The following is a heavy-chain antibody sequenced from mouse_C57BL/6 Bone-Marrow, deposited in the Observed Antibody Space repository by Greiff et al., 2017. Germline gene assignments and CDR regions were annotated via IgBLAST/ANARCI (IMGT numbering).Heavy chain of an antibody. V-gene: IGHV2-2*01. CDR2: IWSGGST. Sequence: VKLVESGPGLVQPSQSLSITCTVSGFSLTSYGVHWVRQSSGKGLEWLGVIWSGGSTDYNAAFISRLSISKDNPKSQVFFKMNSLQADDTAIYYCARSRWLNYAMDYWGQGTSVTVSS. CDR1: GFSLTSYG. D-gene: IGHD2-3*01. CDR3: ARSRWLNYAMDY. J-gene: IGHJ4*01.